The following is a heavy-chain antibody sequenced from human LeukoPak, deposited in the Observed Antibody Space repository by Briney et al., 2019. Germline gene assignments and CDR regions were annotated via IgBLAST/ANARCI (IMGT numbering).Heavy chain of an antibody. D-gene: IGHD2-2*01. V-gene: IGHV1-69*05. J-gene: IGHJ4*02. CDR3: ARSIAGEVPAAIPTLGY. CDR2: IIPIFGTA. CDR1: GYTFTSYG. Sequence: EASVKVSCKASGYTFTSYGISWVRQAPGQGLEWMGGIIPIFGTANYAQKFQGRVTITTDESTSTAYVELSSLRSEDTAVYYCARSIAGEVPAAIPTLGYWGQGTLVTVSS.